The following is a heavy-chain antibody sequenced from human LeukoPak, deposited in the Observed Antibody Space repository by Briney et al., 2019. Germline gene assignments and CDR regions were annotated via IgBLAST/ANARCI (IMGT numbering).Heavy chain of an antibody. CDR2: ISGSGGST. CDR3: ARDLYYDSSGYYLPLFDY. D-gene: IGHD3-22*01. V-gene: IGHV3-23*01. CDR1: GFTFSTYA. Sequence: PGGSLRLSCAASGFTFSTYAMTWVRQAPGKGLEWVSAISGSGGSTYYADSVKGRFTISRDNAKNSLYLQMNSLRAEDTAVYYCARDLYYDSSGYYLPLFDYWGQGTLVTVSS. J-gene: IGHJ4*02.